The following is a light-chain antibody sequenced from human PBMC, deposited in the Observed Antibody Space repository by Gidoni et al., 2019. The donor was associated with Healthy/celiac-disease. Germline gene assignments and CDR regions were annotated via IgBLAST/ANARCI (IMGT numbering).Light chain of an antibody. CDR1: QSVSSSY. CDR2: GAS. J-gene: IGKJ3*01. Sequence: EIALTQTPGTLSLSPGESATITCRASQSVSSSYLAWYQQKPGHAPRLLIYGASSRATGVPDRFSGSGSGTDFTLTISRLVPEDFAVYYCHQYGSSPDTFGPGTKVEIK. CDR3: HQYGSSPDT. V-gene: IGKV3-20*01.